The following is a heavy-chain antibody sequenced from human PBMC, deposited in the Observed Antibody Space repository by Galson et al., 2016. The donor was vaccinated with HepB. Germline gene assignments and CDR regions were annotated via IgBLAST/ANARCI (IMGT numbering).Heavy chain of an antibody. CDR2: MSFDGNNE. CDR3: AREGPPGATGSTGGWE. D-gene: IGHD1-1*01. V-gene: IGHV3-30*03. Sequence: SLRLSCAVSGFSFSRYGLHWVRQAPGKGLERVTSMSFDGNNEYLTDSVKGRFTLCRDSPQNTIWLQINSLRGEGTAVAECAREGPPGATGSTGGWEWGQGTLVTVSS. J-gene: IGHJ4*02. CDR1: GFSFSRYG.